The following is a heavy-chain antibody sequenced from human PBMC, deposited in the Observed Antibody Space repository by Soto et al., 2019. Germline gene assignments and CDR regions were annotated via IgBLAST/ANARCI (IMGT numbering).Heavy chain of an antibody. D-gene: IGHD3-3*02. CDR2: IFYLGSS. CDR3: ARHSLALRKNNWFDP. Sequence: ETLSLTCTVSGDSIISSDFYWGWVRQPPGKGLEWIGSIFYLGSSYYNPSLKSRVTMSVDTSKNQFSLRLRSVTTADTALYFCARHSLALRKNNWFDPWGQGIMVTVYS. CDR1: GDSIISSDFY. J-gene: IGHJ5*02. V-gene: IGHV4-39*01.